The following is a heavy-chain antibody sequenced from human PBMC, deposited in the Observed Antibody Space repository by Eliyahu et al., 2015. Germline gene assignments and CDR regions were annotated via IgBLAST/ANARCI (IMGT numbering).Heavy chain of an antibody. J-gene: IGHJ4*02. CDR3: ARDFSIAGFDS. CDR2: INXDGSGT. CDR1: GFTFNTYW. D-gene: IGHD2-15*01. V-gene: IGHV3-74*03. Sequence: EVQLVESGGDLVQPGGSXRXSCAASGFTFNTYWMHWVRQAPGKALVWVSRINXDGSGTTYADSVKGRFTISRDNAENTLYLQMNSLRAEDTAVYYCARDFSIAGFDSWGQGTLVTVSS.